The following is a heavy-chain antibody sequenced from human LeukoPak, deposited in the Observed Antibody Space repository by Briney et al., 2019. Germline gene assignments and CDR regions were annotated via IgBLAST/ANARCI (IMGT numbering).Heavy chain of an antibody. Sequence: GGSLRLSCAASGFIFSSYGMSWVRRAPGEVLEWISGITGSTYSSYYADSVRGRFTISRDNSKNTLYLQMNSLRADDTAVYYCAKDQLNRFCSGGSCSITHDYWGQGTLVTVSS. J-gene: IGHJ4*02. CDR1: GFIFSSYG. CDR2: ITGSTYSS. D-gene: IGHD2-15*01. V-gene: IGHV3-23*01. CDR3: AKDQLNRFCSGGSCSITHDY.